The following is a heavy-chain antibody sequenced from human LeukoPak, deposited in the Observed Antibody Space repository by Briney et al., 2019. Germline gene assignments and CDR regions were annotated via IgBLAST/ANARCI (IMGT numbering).Heavy chain of an antibody. CDR3: ARAENGLSY. Sequence: PSETLSLTCTVSGGSIRSYYWSWIRQPPGKGLEWIGYIYYSGSSNYNPSLKSRVTISVDTSKNQFSLKLSSVTAADTAVYYCARAENGLSYWGQGTLVTVPS. V-gene: IGHV4-59*01. CDR1: GGSIRSYY. CDR2: IYYSGSS. J-gene: IGHJ4*02. D-gene: IGHD3-16*01.